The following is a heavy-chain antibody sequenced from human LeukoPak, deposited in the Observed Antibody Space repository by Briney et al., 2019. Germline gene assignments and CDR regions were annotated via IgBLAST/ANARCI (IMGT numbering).Heavy chain of an antibody. Sequence: ASVKVSCKASGYTFTSYDINWVRQATGQGLEWMGWMNPNSGNTGYAQKFQGRVTITADESTSTAYMELSSLRSVDTAVYYCARYYYDILTGPILQYNWFDPWGQGTLVTVSS. V-gene: IGHV1-8*01. CDR2: MNPNSGNT. CDR3: ARYYYDILTGPILQYNWFDP. D-gene: IGHD3-9*01. CDR1: GYTFTSYD. J-gene: IGHJ5*02.